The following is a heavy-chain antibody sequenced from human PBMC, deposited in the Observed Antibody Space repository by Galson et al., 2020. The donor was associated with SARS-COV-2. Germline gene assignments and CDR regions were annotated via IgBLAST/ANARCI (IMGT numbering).Heavy chain of an antibody. CDR3: VREYSSSCGYFYGMDV. CDR2: IWYDGSNK. CDR1: GFTFSSYG. Sequence: GGSLRLSCAASGFTFSSYGMHWVRQAPGKGLEWVAVIWYDGSNKYYADSVRGRFTISRDNSKNTLYLQMNSLRAEDTAVYYCVREYSSSCGYFYGMDVWGQGTTVTVSS. V-gene: IGHV3-33*01. J-gene: IGHJ6*02. D-gene: IGHD6-13*01.